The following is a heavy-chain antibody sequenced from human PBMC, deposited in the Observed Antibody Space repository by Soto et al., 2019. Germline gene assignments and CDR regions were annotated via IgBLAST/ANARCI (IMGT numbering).Heavy chain of an antibody. Sequence: EVQLVESGGGLVQPGGSLRLSCAASGFTLSSYWMHWVRQVPGKGLMWVSRINSDGIRTNYADSVKGRFTISRDNAKNTLYLQMNSLRAEDTAVYYCARDHGNYDRYYFDYWGQGTLVTVSS. D-gene: IGHD1-7*01. CDR3: ARDHGNYDRYYFDY. V-gene: IGHV3-74*01. J-gene: IGHJ4*02. CDR1: GFTLSSYW. CDR2: INSDGIRT.